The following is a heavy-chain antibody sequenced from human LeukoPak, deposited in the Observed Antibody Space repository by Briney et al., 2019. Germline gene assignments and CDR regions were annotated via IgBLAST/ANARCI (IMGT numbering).Heavy chain of an antibody. Sequence: SETLSLTCTVSGYSISSGYYWGWIRQPPGKGLEWIGSIYHSGSTYYNPSLKSRVTISVDTSKNQFSLKLSSVTAADTAVYYCARGVPHYYDSSGYYYGAWFDPWGQGTLVTVSS. J-gene: IGHJ5*02. V-gene: IGHV4-38-2*02. CDR2: IYHSGST. CDR3: ARGVPHYYDSSGYYYGAWFDP. CDR1: GYSISSGYY. D-gene: IGHD3-22*01.